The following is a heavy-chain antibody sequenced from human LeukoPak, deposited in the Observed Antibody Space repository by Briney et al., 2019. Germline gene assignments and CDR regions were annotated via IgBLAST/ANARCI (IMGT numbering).Heavy chain of an antibody. J-gene: IGHJ5*02. CDR2: FDPEDGET. CDR3: ATEGPGDYYGSWFDP. D-gene: IGHD3-10*01. CDR1: GYTLTELS. V-gene: IGHV1-24*01. Sequence: ASVKVSCKVSGYTLTELSMHWVRQAPGKGLEWMGGFDPEDGETIYAQKFQSRVTMTEDTSTDTAYMELSSLRSEDTAVYYCATEGPGDYYGSWFDPWGQGTLVTVSS.